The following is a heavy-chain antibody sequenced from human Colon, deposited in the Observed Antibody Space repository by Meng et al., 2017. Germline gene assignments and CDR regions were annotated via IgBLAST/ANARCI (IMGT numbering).Heavy chain of an antibody. J-gene: IGHJ4*02. CDR3: TAVGSSGDFRY. D-gene: IGHD6-19*01. CDR1: GFTFSDTW. CDR2: IKRKTDGGTT. Sequence: GGSLRLSCAASGFTFSDTWMSWVRQAPGKGLEWVGRIKRKTDGGTTDYVAPVKGRFTISREDSKTTLYLQMNSLKSEDTAVYYCTAVGSSGDFRYWGQGTLVTVSS. V-gene: IGHV3-15*05.